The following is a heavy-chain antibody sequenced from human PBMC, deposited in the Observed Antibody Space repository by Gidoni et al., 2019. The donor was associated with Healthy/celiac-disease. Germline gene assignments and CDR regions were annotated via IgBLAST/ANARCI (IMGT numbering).Heavy chain of an antibody. V-gene: IGHV3-11*06. CDR2: ISSSSSYT. D-gene: IGHD6-19*01. CDR1: GFTFSDYY. Sequence: QVQLVESGGGLVKPGGSLRLSCAASGFTFSDYYMSWIRQAPGKGLEWVSYISSSSSYTNYADSVKGRFTISRDNAKNSLYLQMNSLRAEDTAVYYCARDLEIAVAADGTYYFDYWGQGTLVTVSS. J-gene: IGHJ4*02. CDR3: ARDLEIAVAADGTYYFDY.